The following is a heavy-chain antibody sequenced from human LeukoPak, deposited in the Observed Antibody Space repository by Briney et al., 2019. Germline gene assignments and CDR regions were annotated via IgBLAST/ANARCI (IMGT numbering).Heavy chain of an antibody. D-gene: IGHD3-10*01. Sequence: PSESLSLASPVYSGSISSGDYYWSWLRHPPGKGLEGIGYIDFSESYYYNPSLKRRVTMSVDTYKNHFSLKLSSVTDADTAVYYGARAGIYGSGSYSPNWFDPWGQGTLVTVSS. CDR1: SGSISSGDYY. CDR2: IDFSESY. V-gene: IGHV4-30-4*08. CDR3: ARAGIYGSGSYSPNWFDP. J-gene: IGHJ5*02.